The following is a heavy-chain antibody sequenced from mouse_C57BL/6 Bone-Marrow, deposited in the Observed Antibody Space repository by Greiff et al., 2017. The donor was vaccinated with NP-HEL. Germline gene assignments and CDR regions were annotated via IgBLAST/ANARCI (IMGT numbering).Heavy chain of an antibody. D-gene: IGHD1-1*01. Sequence: VQRVESGPGLVQPSQSLSITCTVSGFSLTSYGVHWVRQSPGKGLEWLGVIWRGGSTDYNAAFMSRLSITKDNSKSQVFFKMNSLQADDTAIYYCAKNEITTVVGAYWGQGTLVTVSA. V-gene: IGHV2-5*01. CDR2: IWRGGST. CDR1: GFSLTSYG. CDR3: AKNEITTVVGAY. J-gene: IGHJ3*01.